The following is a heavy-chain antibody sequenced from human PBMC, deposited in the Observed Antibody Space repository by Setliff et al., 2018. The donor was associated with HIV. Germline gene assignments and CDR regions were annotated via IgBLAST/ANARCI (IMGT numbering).Heavy chain of an antibody. CDR1: GGSISSGSYY. CDR3: ARRERYYDILTGRVFDGFDI. V-gene: IGHV4-61*09. J-gene: IGHJ3*02. Sequence: LSLTCTVSGGSISSGSYYWSWIRQPAGKGLEWIGHIYTSGSTNYNPSPKSRVTISVDTSKNHFSLKLSSVTAADTAVYYCARRERYYDILTGRVFDGFDIWGQGTMVTVSS. D-gene: IGHD3-9*01. CDR2: IYTSGST.